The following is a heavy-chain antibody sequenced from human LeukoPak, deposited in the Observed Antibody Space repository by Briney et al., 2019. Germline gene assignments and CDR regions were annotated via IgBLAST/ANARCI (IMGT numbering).Heavy chain of an antibody. Sequence: PGGSLRLSCAASGFTFSTYGMSWVRQAPGKGLEWVSYISSSSSTIYYADSLKGLFTISRDNAKNSLYLPMNNLRAEDMAVYYCAREDPRQQWLVRGAFDIWGQGTMVTVSS. V-gene: IGHV3-48*01. CDR1: GFTFSTYG. D-gene: IGHD6-19*01. J-gene: IGHJ3*02. CDR2: ISSSSSTI. CDR3: AREDPRQQWLVRGAFDI.